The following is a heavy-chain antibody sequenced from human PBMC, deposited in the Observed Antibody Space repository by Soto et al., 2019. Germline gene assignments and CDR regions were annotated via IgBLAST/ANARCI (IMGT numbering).Heavy chain of an antibody. CDR3: ARVNGGYDSPFDY. CDR1: GFTFSSYE. D-gene: IGHD5-12*01. Sequence: EVQLVESGGGLVQPGGSLRLSCAASGFTFSSYEMNWVRQAPGKGLEWVSYISSSGSTIYYADSVKGRFTISRDNAKNSLYLQMNSLRAEDTAVYYCARVNGGYDSPFDYWGQGTLVTVSS. CDR2: ISSSGSTI. J-gene: IGHJ4*02. V-gene: IGHV3-48*03.